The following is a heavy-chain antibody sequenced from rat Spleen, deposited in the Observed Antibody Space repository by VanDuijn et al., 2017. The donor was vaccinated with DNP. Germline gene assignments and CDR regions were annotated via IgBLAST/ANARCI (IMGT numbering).Heavy chain of an antibody. CDR3: TTDRGYNNYGVMDA. D-gene: IGHD1-10*01. J-gene: IGHJ4*01. CDR2: ISFDGTGT. V-gene: IGHV5-20*01. CDR1: GFTFSNYG. Sequence: EVQLVESGGGLVQPGNSLKLSCTASGFTFSNYGMAWVRQAPKKGLEWVAYISFDGTGTYYRDSVKGRFTISRDNAKSSLYLQMDSLRSEDTATYYCTTDRGYNNYGVMDAWGQGASVTVSS.